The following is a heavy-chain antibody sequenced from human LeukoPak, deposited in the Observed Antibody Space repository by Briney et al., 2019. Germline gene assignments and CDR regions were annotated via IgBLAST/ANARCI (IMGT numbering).Heavy chain of an antibody. J-gene: IGHJ4*02. D-gene: IGHD5-12*01. CDR2: MIPNSGNT. V-gene: IGHV1-8*01. Sequence: GASVKVSCKASGYTFTSYDINWVRQATGQGLEWMGWMIPNSGNTGYAQKFQGRVTMTRNTSISTAYKELSSLRSEDTAVYYCARGSVGASGYDFDYWGQGTLVTVSS. CDR1: GYTFTSYD. CDR3: ARGSVGASGYDFDY.